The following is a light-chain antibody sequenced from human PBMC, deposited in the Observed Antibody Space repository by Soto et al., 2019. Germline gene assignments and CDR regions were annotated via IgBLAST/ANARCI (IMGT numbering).Light chain of an antibody. Sequence: DIQMTQSPSSLSASVGDRVTITCRASQSISSYLHWYQQKPGQAPKFLIYASSNLQSGVPSRFSGSGSGTDFTLTISSLQPEDFATYYCQQSYSTLYTFGQGTKLEIK. CDR1: QSISSY. V-gene: IGKV1-39*01. CDR3: QQSYSTLYT. CDR2: ASS. J-gene: IGKJ2*01.